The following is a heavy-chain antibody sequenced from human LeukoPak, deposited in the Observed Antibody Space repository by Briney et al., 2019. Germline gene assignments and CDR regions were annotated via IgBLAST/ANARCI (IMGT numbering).Heavy chain of an antibody. D-gene: IGHD6-6*01. CDR1: GGSISSYY. V-gene: IGHV4-4*07. CDR2: IYTSGST. CDR3: ARGLVAARPAWRTTNWFDP. Sequence: SETLSLTCTVSGGSISSYYWSWIRQPAGKGLEWIGRIYTSGSTNYNPSLKSRVTMSVDTSKNQFSLKLSSVTAADTAVYYCARGLVAARPAWRTTNWFDPWGQGTLVTVSS. J-gene: IGHJ5*02.